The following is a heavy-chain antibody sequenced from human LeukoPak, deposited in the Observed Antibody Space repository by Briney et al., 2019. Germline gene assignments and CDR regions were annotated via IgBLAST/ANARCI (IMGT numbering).Heavy chain of an antibody. CDR3: ARFYSGPSGWFVLWFFDL. CDR2: IYNSENT. J-gene: IGHJ2*01. D-gene: IGHD6-19*01. CDR1: GSSVSSYY. V-gene: IGHV4-4*08. Sequence: SETLSLTCTVSGSSVSSYYWSWIRQPPGKGLEWIGHIYNSENTKYNSSLESRVTMSVDPSKNRFFLKLSSVTAADTAVYYCARFYSGPSGWFVLWFFDLWGRGTRVTVSS.